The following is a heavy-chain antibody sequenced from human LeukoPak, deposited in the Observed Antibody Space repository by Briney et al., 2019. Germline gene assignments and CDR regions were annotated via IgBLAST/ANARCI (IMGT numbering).Heavy chain of an antibody. CDR2: IFAGVGT. J-gene: IGHJ4*02. V-gene: IGHV3-53*01. CDR1: DXTVSNNY. Sequence: GGSLRLSCAASDXTVSNNYMTWVRQAPGKGLEWVSIIFAGVGTYYADSVRGRSTISRDNSKNTLYLQMNSLEAEDAAVYYCARGDRGTGQHFDYWGQGTLVTVS. CDR3: ARGDRGTGQHFDY. D-gene: IGHD1-1*01.